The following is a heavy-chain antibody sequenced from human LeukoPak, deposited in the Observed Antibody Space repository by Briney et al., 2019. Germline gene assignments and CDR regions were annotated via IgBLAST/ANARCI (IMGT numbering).Heavy chain of an antibody. CDR2: IHYSGST. CDR1: GGSISSDY. Sequence: ASETLSLTCTVSGGSISSDYWSWIRQPPGKGLEWIGYIHYSGSTKYNSSLKSRVSISVDTSKNHFSLNLSSVTAADTAVYYCVSLGGFRGAFDIWGQGTMVTVSS. CDR3: VSLGGFRGAFDI. V-gene: IGHV4-59*01. J-gene: IGHJ3*02. D-gene: IGHD3-10*01.